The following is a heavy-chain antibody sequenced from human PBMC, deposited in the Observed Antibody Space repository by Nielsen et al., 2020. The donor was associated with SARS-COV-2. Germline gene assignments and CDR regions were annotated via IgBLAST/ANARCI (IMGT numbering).Heavy chain of an antibody. CDR3: ATGPGYCSGGSCLNWFDP. J-gene: IGHJ5*02. D-gene: IGHD2-15*01. V-gene: IGHV1-24*01. CDR1: GYTLTELS. Sequence: ASVKVSCKVSGYTLTELSMHWVRQAPGKGLEWMGGFDPEDGKTIYAQKFQGRVTMTEDTSTDTAYMELSSLRSEDTAVYYCATGPGYCSGGSCLNWFDPWGQGTLVTVSS. CDR2: FDPEDGKT.